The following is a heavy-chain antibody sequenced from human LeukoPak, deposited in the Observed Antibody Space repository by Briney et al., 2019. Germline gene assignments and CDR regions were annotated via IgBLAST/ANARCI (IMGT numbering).Heavy chain of an antibody. Sequence: QPGRSLRLSCAASGFSVSSIYMNWVRQAPGKGLEWVSVIYSDGTTYYSDSVKGRFTISRDDSKNTLYLHMNSLRAEDTAVYYCARAPNWRFDHWGQGTLVTVSS. J-gene: IGHJ4*02. CDR1: GFSVSSIY. D-gene: IGHD1-1*01. CDR2: IYSDGTT. V-gene: IGHV3-53*01. CDR3: ARAPNWRFDH.